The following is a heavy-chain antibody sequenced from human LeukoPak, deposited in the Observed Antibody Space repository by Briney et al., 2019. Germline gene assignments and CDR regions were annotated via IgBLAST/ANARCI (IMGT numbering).Heavy chain of an antibody. CDR3: ARDYYGSGSYYQLGY. CDR2: INPNSGGT. J-gene: IGHJ4*02. D-gene: IGHD3-10*01. CDR1: GYTFTDYY. Sequence: EASVKVSCKASGYTFTDYYMHWVRQAPGQGLEWMGWINPNSGGTKYAQKFQGRVTMTRDTSITTVYMELSSLRSDDTAVYYCARDYYGSGSYYQLGYWGQGTLVTVSS. V-gene: IGHV1-2*02.